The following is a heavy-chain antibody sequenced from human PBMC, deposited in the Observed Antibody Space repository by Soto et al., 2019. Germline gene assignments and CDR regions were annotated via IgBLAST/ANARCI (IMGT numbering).Heavy chain of an antibody. CDR3: ARDQSGAADI. CDR1: GDSMSSYY. D-gene: IGHD7-27*01. Sequence: QVQLQESGPGLVEPSETLSLTCTVSGDSMSSYYWNWIRQPAGKGLEWIGRISATGRTSYMSSLKSRITLSVDTSKNQFSLNLKFVIAADTAVYFCARDQSGAADIWGQGTMVTVS. V-gene: IGHV4-4*07. CDR2: ISATGRT. J-gene: IGHJ3*02.